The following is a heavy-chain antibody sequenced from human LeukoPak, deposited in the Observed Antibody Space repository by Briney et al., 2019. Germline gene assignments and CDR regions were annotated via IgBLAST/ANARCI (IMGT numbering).Heavy chain of an antibody. CDR1: GGSITSSDW. V-gene: IGHV4-59*01. Sequence: SETLSLTCAVSGGSITSSDWWSWVRQPPGKGLEWIGYIYYSGSTNYNPSLKSRVTISVDTSKNQFSLKLSSVTAADTAVYYCARDPRGGYYGMDVWGQGTTVTVSS. J-gene: IGHJ6*02. CDR3: ARDPRGGYYGMDV. D-gene: IGHD3-10*01. CDR2: IYYSGST.